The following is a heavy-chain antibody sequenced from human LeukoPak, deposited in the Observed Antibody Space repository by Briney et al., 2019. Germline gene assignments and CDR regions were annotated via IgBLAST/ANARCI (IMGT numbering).Heavy chain of an antibody. CDR1: GGSILSSSTY. CDR3: ARHDYYGSVNWFDP. V-gene: IGHV4-39*01. D-gene: IGHD3-10*01. J-gene: IGHJ5*02. Sequence: SETLSLTCTVSGGSILSSSTYWGWIRQPPGKGLEWIGTIYYSGTTYYNPSLKSRITISVDTSKNQFSLKLSSVTAADTAVYYCARHDYYGSVNWFDPWGQGTLVTVDS. CDR2: IYYSGTT.